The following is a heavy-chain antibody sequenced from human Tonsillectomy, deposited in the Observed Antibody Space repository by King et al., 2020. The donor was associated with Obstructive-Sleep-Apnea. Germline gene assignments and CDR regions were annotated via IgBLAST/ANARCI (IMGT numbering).Heavy chain of an antibody. D-gene: IGHD5-12*01. Sequence: VQLVEFGGGLVQPGGSLRVSCVVSGFIVNNNYMSWVRQAPGKGLEWVSVIYGGGSTFYADSVKGRFTISRHISKDTLYLQMNSLRAEDTAVYYCARGYLVAFDIWGQGTMVTVSS. CDR1: GFIVNNNY. V-gene: IGHV3-53*04. CDR2: IYGGGST. CDR3: ARGYLVAFDI. J-gene: IGHJ3*02.